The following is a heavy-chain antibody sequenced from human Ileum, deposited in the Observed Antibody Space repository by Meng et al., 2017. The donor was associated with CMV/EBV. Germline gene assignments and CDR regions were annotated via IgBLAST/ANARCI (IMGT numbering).Heavy chain of an antibody. CDR3: ARDGGSSAYDFRFDC. CDR1: GFTFSSYS. CDR2: ISSSSSYI. J-gene: IGHJ4*02. D-gene: IGHD5-12*01. Sequence: GESLKISCAASGFTFSSYSMNWVRQAPGKGLEWVSSISSSSSYIYYADSVKGRFTISRDNAKNSLYLQMNSLRAEDTAVYYCARDGGSSAYDFRFDCWGQGTLVTVSS. V-gene: IGHV3-21*04.